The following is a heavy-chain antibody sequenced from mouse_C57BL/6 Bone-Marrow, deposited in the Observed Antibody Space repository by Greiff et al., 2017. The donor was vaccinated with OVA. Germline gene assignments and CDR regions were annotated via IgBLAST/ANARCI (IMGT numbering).Heavy chain of an antibody. J-gene: IGHJ3*01. Sequence: EVNLVESGGGLVQSGRSLRLSCATSGFTFSDFYMEWVRQAPGKGLEWIAASRNKANDYTTEYSASVKGRFIVSRDTSQSILYLQMNALRAEDTAIYYCARDVLLLPFAYWGQGTLVTVSA. CDR3: ARDVLLLPFAY. CDR1: GFTFSDFY. CDR2: SRNKANDYTT. V-gene: IGHV7-1*01. D-gene: IGHD5-5*01.